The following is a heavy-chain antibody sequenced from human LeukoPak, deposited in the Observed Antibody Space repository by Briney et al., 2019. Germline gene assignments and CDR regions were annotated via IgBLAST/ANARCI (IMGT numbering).Heavy chain of an antibody. CDR1: GYTFTGYY. V-gene: IGHV1-2*02. CDR3: AREIAWPQDVDY. J-gene: IGHJ4*02. Sequence: ASVKVSCKASGYTFTGYYMHWVRQAPGQGLEWMGWINPNSGGTNYAQKFQGRVTMTGDTSISTAYMELSRLISDDTAVYYCAREIAWPQDVDYWGQGTLVTVSS. D-gene: IGHD3-22*01. CDR2: INPNSGGT.